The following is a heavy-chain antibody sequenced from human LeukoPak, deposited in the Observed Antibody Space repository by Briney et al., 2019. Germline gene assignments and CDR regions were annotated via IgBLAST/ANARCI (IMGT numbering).Heavy chain of an antibody. D-gene: IGHD6-6*01. V-gene: IGHV3-21*01. CDR3: ATSRGPYSSSSGLDY. Sequence: GGSLRLSCAASGFTFSSYSMNWVRQAPGKGLEWVSSISSSSSYIYYADSVKGRFTISRDNAKNTLYLQMNSLRAEDTAVYYCATSRGPYSSSSGLDYWGQGTLVTVSS. CDR2: ISSSSSYI. J-gene: IGHJ4*02. CDR1: GFTFSSYS.